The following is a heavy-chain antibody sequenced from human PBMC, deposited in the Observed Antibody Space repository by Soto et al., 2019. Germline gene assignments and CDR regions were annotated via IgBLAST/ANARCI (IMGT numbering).Heavy chain of an antibody. Sequence: GASVKVSCKASGGTFSSYAISWVRQAPGQVLEWMGGIIPIFGTANYAQKFQGRVTITADKSTSTAYMELSSLRSEDTAVYYCARSRDGYNFIEYWGQGTMVTVSS. CDR2: IIPIFGTA. J-gene: IGHJ4*02. V-gene: IGHV1-69*06. CDR1: GGTFSSYA. CDR3: ARSRDGYNFIEY. D-gene: IGHD5-12*01.